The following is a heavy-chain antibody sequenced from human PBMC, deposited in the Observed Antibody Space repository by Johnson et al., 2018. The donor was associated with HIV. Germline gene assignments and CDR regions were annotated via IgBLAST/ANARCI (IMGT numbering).Heavy chain of an antibody. D-gene: IGHD6-13*01. CDR3: ARGALSPAAPDAFDI. J-gene: IGHJ3*02. Sequence: QVQLVESGGGVVQPGRSLRLSCAASGFTFSSYAMHWVRQAPGKGLEWVAVISYDGSNKYYADSVKGRFTISRDNSKNTLYLQMNSLRAEDTAVYSCARGALSPAAPDAFDIWGQGTMVTVSS. CDR2: ISYDGSNK. CDR1: GFTFSSYA. V-gene: IGHV3-30-3*01.